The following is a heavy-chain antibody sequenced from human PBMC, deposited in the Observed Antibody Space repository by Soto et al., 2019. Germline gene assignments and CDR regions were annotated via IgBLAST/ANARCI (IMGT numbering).Heavy chain of an antibody. J-gene: IGHJ6*02. D-gene: IGHD4-4*01. Sequence: AXVKVSCKVSGYTLTELSMHXXRQAPGKGLEWMGGFDPEDGETIYAQKFQGRVTMTEDTSTDTAYQELSSLRSEDTAVYYCASWTNGLQGTAGYYYGMDVWGQGTTVTVSS. CDR3: ASWTNGLQGTAGYYYGMDV. CDR1: GYTLTELS. V-gene: IGHV1-24*01. CDR2: FDPEDGET.